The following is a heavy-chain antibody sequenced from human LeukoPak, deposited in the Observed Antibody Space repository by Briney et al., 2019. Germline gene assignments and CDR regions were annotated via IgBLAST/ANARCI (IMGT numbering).Heavy chain of an antibody. J-gene: IGHJ4*02. D-gene: IGHD3-22*01. CDR3: ARAPYYYDSSGYFDQSYFDY. V-gene: IGHV3-23*01. CDR1: GFTFSAYA. Sequence: PGGSLRLSCAASGFTFSAYAMSWVRQAPGKGLEWVSTFTGGEGITHYADSVKGRFTISRDNSKNTLYLQMNSLRVEDTAVYYCARAPYYYDSSGYFDQSYFDYWGQGTLVTVSS. CDR2: FTGGEGIT.